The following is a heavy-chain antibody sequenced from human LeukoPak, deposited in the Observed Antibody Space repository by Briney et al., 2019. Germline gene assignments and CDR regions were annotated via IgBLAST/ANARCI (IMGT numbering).Heavy chain of an antibody. J-gene: IGHJ4*02. Sequence: GASVKVSCKASGYTFTSYYMHWVRQAPGQGLEWMGIINPSGGSTRYAQKFQGRVTMTRDTSTSTVYMELSSLRSEDTAVYYCARDVSHSSSWYWGDYWGQGTLVTVSS. D-gene: IGHD6-13*01. CDR3: ARDVSHSSSWYWGDY. CDR2: INPSGGST. CDR1: GYTFTSYY. V-gene: IGHV1-46*01.